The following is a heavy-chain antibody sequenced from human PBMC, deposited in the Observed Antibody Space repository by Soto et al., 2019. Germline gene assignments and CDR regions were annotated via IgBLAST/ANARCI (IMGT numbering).Heavy chain of an antibody. CDR3: AKGRGGSGSRTPRVDF. Sequence: EVQLLESGGGLVQPGGSLRLSCAASGFTFNNYAMTWVRQAPGQGLEWVSAISGGGDTTSYADSVKGRFTVSSDGSKKTLYLQMSSLRAEDAALYYCAKGRGGSGSRTPRVDFWGQGTRVTVSS. J-gene: IGHJ4*02. V-gene: IGHV3-23*01. D-gene: IGHD3-10*01. CDR2: ISGGGDTT. CDR1: GFTFNNYA.